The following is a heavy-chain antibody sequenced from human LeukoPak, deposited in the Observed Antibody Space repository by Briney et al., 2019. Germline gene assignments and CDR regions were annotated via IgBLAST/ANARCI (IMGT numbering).Heavy chain of an antibody. Sequence: SETLSLTCTVSGGSISSGSYYWSWIRQPAGKGLEWIGRIYTSGSTNYNPSLKSRVTISVDTSKNQFSLKLSSVTAADTAVYYCARGGIAAAGTRVDYWGQGTLVTVSS. V-gene: IGHV4-61*02. CDR3: ARGGIAAAGTRVDY. D-gene: IGHD6-13*01. J-gene: IGHJ4*02. CDR1: GGSISSGSYY. CDR2: IYTSGST.